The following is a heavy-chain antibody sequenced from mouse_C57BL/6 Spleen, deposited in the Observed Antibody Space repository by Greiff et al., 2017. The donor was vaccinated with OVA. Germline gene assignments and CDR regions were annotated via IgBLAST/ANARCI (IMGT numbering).Heavy chain of an antibody. J-gene: IGHJ2*01. CDR1: GYTFTGYW. CDR2: LLPGSGST. CDR3: ARKPIYDDYSYYFDY. D-gene: IGHD2-4*01. Sequence: QVQLQQSGAELMKPGASVKLSCKATGYTFTGYWIEWVKQRPGHGLEWIGELLPGSGSTNYNEKFKGKATFTADTSSNTAYMQLSSLTTEDSAIYYCARKPIYDDYSYYFDYWGQGTTLTGSS. V-gene: IGHV1-9*01.